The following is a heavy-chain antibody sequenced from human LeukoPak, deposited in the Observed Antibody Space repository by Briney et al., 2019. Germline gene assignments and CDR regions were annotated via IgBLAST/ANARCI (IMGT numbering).Heavy chain of an antibody. V-gene: IGHV3-23*01. CDR3: AKDTTVTTFFVDAFDI. D-gene: IGHD4-17*01. CDR2: ISAGGSST. Sequence: GGSLRLSCAASGFTFINCPMSWVRQAPGKGLEWISAISAGGSSTYYADSVKGRFTISRDNSKNTLYLQMNSLRAEDTAVYYCAKDTTVTTFFVDAFDIWGQGTMVTVSS. CDR1: GFTFINCP. J-gene: IGHJ3*02.